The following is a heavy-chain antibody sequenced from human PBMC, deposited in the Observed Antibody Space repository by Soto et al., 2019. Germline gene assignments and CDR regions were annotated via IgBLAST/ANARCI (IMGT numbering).Heavy chain of an antibody. V-gene: IGHV3-7*01. D-gene: IGHD3-3*01. J-gene: IGHJ6*02. CDR1: GFTFSRYW. Sequence: GGSLRLSCAASGFTFSRYWMSWVRQAPGKGLEWVANIKQDGSEKYYVDSVKGRFTISRDNAKNSLYLQMNSLRAEDTAVYYCARDRYSYYDFWSGSLPYYYYGMDVCGQGTTVTVSS. CDR2: IKQDGSEK. CDR3: ARDRYSYYDFWSGSLPYYYYGMDV.